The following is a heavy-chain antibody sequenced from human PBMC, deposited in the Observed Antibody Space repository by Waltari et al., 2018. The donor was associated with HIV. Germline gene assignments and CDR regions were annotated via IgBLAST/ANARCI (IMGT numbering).Heavy chain of an antibody. CDR3: ASANLRRWY. CDR2: INAGHGNT. J-gene: IGHJ4*02. D-gene: IGHD4-17*01. Sequence: QVHLVQSGAEVKKPGASVRVSCKSSGITFTTHTMHWVRQASGQRLEWMRWINAGHGNTQYSQNLPGRVTIPTDTSASAAYMALRSLTAEDTAVYYCASANLRRWYWGQGTLLTVSS. CDR1: GITFTTHT. V-gene: IGHV1-3*01.